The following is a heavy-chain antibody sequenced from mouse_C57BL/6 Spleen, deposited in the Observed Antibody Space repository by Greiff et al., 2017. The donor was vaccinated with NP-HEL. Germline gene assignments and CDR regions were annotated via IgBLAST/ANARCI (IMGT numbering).Heavy chain of an antibody. D-gene: IGHD4-1*01. CDR3: ARSRLGRGFDV. J-gene: IGHJ1*03. V-gene: IGHV1-22*01. Sequence: VQLQQSGPELVKPGASVKMSCKASGYTFTDYNMHWVKQSHGKSLEWIGYINPNNGGTSYNQKFKGKATLTVNKPSSTAYMELRSLTSEDSAVYYCARSRLGRGFDVWGTGTTVTVSS. CDR1: GYTFTDYN. CDR2: INPNNGGT.